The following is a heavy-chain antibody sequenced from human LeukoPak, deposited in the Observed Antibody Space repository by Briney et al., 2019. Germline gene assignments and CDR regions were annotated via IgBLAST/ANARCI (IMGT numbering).Heavy chain of an antibody. J-gene: IGHJ4*02. V-gene: IGHV1-8*01. D-gene: IGHD2-21*01. CDR2: MNPNSGNT. CDR1: GYTFTSYD. Sequence: GASVKVSCKASGYTFTSYDINWVRQATGQGLEWMGWMNPNSGNTGYAQKFQGRVTMTRNTSISTAYTELSSLRSEDTAVYYCARLESDGGGTDYWGQGTLVTVSS. CDR3: ARLESDGGGTDY.